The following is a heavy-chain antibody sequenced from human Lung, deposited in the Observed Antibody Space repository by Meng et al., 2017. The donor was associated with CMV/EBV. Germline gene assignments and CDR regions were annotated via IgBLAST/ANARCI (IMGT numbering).Heavy chain of an antibody. CDR2: IKPDGSDT. Sequence: GEXXKISCIGSGFTFREYWMKWVRQATGKGLEWLASIKPDGSDTYYVDTVKGRFTISRDNAKNSVHLQMNSLRAEDTAVYYCLARPMDYWGQGKMVNGAS. CDR3: LARPMDY. J-gene: IGHJ4*02. V-gene: IGHV3-7*01. D-gene: IGHD6-6*01. CDR1: GFTFREYW.